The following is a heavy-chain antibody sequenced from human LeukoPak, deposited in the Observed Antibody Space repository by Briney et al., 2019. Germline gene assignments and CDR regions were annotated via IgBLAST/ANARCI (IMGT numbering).Heavy chain of an antibody. CDR2: MKPDGSEK. D-gene: IGHD6-13*01. CDR1: GLTFDTSS. J-gene: IGHJ4*02. CDR3: AKFANPGY. V-gene: IGHV3-7*01. Sequence: GGSRGLSGSAPGLTFDTSSMHWVRKPPGKGLQWVANMKPDGSEKYYVDSVKGRFTISRDNAKNSLYLQMNSLRAEDTAVYYCAKFANPGYWGQGTLVAVSS.